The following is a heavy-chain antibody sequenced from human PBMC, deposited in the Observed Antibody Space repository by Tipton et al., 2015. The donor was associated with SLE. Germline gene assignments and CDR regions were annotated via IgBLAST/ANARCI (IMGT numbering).Heavy chain of an antibody. V-gene: IGHV3-30*04. Sequence: RSLRLSCAASGFTFSSSAMHWVRQSPGKGLEWVAVISSDGANKSYTDSVKGRFTISRDTSENTLFLQMNNLRRGDAAVYYCGTGNGRSYRFIDSWGQGTLVTVSS. CDR1: GFTFSSSA. CDR3: GTGNGRSYRFIDS. CDR2: ISSDGANK. J-gene: IGHJ4*02. D-gene: IGHD1-26*01.